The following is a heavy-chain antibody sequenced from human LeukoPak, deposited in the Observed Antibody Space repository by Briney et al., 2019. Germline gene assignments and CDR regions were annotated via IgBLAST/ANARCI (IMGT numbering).Heavy chain of an antibody. CDR2: IYHSGST. Sequence: SETLSLTCAVYGGSFSGYYWSWIRQPPGKGLEWIGYIYHSGSTYYNPSLKSRVTISVDRSKNQFSLKLSSVTAADTAVYYCARDQVGNYDFWSGYRNWFDPWGQGTLVTVSS. D-gene: IGHD3-3*01. V-gene: IGHV4-34*01. CDR3: ARDQVGNYDFWSGYRNWFDP. CDR1: GGSFSGYY. J-gene: IGHJ5*02.